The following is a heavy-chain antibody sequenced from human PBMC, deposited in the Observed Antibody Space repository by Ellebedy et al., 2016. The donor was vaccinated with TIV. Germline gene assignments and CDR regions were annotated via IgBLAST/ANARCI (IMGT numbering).Heavy chain of an antibody. CDR2: INPSSGST. Sequence: ASVKVSCKASGYTFTSYYMHWVRQAPGQGLEWMGIINPSSGSTSYAQKFQGRVTMTRDTSTSTVYMELSSLRSEDTAVYYCATGYGDYGMDVWGQGTTVTVSS. CDR1: GYTFTSYY. J-gene: IGHJ6*02. V-gene: IGHV1-46*01. CDR3: ATGYGDYGMDV. D-gene: IGHD4-17*01.